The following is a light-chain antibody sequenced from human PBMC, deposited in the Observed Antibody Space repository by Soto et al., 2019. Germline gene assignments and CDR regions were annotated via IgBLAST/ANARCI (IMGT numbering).Light chain of an antibody. CDR2: DAS. Sequence: DIQMTQSPSTLSASVGDRVTITCRASQSISSWLAWYQQKPGKAPKLLIYDASSLESGVPSRFSGSGSGTEFTLTLSSLQPDDFETYYCQQYNSYRTFGQGTKVEIK. V-gene: IGKV1-5*01. J-gene: IGKJ1*01. CDR3: QQYNSYRT. CDR1: QSISSW.